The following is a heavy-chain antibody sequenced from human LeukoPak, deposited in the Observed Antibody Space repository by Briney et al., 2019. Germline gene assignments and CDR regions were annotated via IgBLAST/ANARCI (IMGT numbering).Heavy chain of an antibody. J-gene: IGHJ3*02. CDR1: GYTFTGYY. D-gene: IGHD6-13*01. CDR2: INHNSGGT. CDR3: ARVDVAAAGIVSFDI. Sequence: DSVKVSCKASGYTFTGYYMHWVRQAPGQGLEWMGWINHNSGGTNYAQKFQGSVTMTRDTSISTAYMELSRLRSDDTAVYYCARVDVAAAGIVSFDIWGQGTMVTVSS. V-gene: IGHV1-2*02.